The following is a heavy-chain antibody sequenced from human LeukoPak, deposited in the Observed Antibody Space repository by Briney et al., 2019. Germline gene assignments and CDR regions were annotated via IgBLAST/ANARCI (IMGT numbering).Heavy chain of an antibody. Sequence: PGGSLRLSCAASGFTFSSYRMNWVRQAPGKGLEWVSYISSSSSTIYYADSVKGRFTISRDNAKNSLYLQMNSLRAEDTAVYYCARDYCSGGSCYQTDYWGQGTLVTVSS. D-gene: IGHD2-15*01. V-gene: IGHV3-48*01. J-gene: IGHJ4*02. CDR3: ARDYCSGGSCYQTDY. CDR2: ISSSSSTI. CDR1: GFTFSSYR.